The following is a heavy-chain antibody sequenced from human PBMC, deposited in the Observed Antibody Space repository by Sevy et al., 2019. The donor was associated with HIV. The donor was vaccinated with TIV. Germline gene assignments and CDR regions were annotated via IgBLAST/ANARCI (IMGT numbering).Heavy chain of an antibody. CDR3: ARGLVKGRYYFVY. V-gene: IGHV1-69*13. Sequence: ASVKVSCKASGGTFSSYGISWVRQAPGQGLEWMGGIIPILGTVNYAQKFQGRDTITADESTKTAYMELSSLRSEDTAVYYCARGLVKGRYYFVYWGQETLVTVSS. J-gene: IGHJ4*02. D-gene: IGHD3-9*01. CDR2: IIPILGTV. CDR1: GGTFSSYG.